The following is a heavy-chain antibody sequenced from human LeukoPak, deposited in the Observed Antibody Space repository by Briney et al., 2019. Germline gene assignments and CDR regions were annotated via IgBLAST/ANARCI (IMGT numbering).Heavy chain of an antibody. CDR2: IYYSGST. CDR3: ARGTQFRELFVHYYYYYMDV. D-gene: IGHD3-10*01. CDR1: GGSISSYY. V-gene: IGHV4-59*01. J-gene: IGHJ6*03. Sequence: SETLSLTCTVSGGSISSYYWSWIRQPPGKGLEWIGYIYYSGSTNYNPSLKSRVTISVDTSKNQFSLKLSSVTAADTDVYYCARGTQFRELFVHYYYYYMDVWGKGTTVTVSS.